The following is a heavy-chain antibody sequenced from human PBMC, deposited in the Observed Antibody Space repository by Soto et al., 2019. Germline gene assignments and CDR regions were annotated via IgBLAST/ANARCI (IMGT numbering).Heavy chain of an antibody. V-gene: IGHV1-2*02. CDR1: GYTFTGYY. CDR2: INPNSGGT. CDR3: ARVHSRGCYTLDY. D-gene: IGHD6-19*01. Sequence: ASVKVSCKASGYTFTGYYMHWVRQAPGQGLEWMGWINPNSGGTSYAQKFQGRVTMTRDTSISTAYMEVSRLRSDDTAVYYCARVHSRGCYTLDYWGQGTPVAVYS. J-gene: IGHJ4*02.